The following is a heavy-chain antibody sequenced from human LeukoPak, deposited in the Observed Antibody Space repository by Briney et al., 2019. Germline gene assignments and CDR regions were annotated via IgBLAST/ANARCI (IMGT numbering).Heavy chain of an antibody. CDR3: ARGYCSGGTCYLVENWLDP. Sequence: GASVKVSCKASGYTLTAYYIYWVRQAPGQGLEWMGRINPNSGGTDYAQNFQGRVTMTRHTSISTAYMELSRLRSDDTAVYYCARGYCSGGTCYLVENWLDPWGQGTLVTVSS. J-gene: IGHJ5*02. D-gene: IGHD2-15*01. CDR1: GYTLTAYY. V-gene: IGHV1-2*06. CDR2: INPNSGGT.